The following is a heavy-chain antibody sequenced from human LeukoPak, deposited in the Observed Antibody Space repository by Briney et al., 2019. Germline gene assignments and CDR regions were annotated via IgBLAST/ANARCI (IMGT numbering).Heavy chain of an antibody. D-gene: IGHD6-19*01. V-gene: IGHV3-9*03. CDR3: TRSSGWYNYFDY. CDR2: ISWNSGSI. Sequence: GGSLRLSCAASGFSFDDYAMHWVRQAPGKGLEWVSGISWNSGSIGYADSVKGRFTVSRDNAKNSLYLQMNSLRFEDMALYYCTRSSGWYNYFDYWGQGSLVTVSS. CDR1: GFSFDDYA. J-gene: IGHJ4*02.